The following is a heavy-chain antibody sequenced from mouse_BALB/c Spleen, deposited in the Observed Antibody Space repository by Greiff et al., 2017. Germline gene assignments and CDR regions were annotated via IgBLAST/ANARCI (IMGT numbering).Heavy chain of an antibody. CDR2: ISSGGSYT. V-gene: IGHV5-9-3*01. J-gene: IGHJ2*01. D-gene: IGHD2-14*01. Sequence: EVQRVESGGGLVKPGGSLKLSCAASGFTFSSYAMSWVRQTPEKRLEWVATISSGGSYTYYPDSVKGRFPISRDNAKNTLYLQMSSLRSEDTAMYYCAREDYRYDEGGFDYWGQGTTLTVSS. CDR3: AREDYRYDEGGFDY. CDR1: GFTFSSYA.